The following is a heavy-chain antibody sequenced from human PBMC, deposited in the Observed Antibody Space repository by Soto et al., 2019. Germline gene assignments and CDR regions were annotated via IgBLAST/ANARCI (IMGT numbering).Heavy chain of an antibody. V-gene: IGHV3-9*01. CDR3: AKATGVHLGELSLLFDY. CDR1: GFTFDDYA. Sequence: GGSLRLSCAASGFTFDDYAMHWVRQAPWKGLEWVSGISWNSGSIGYADSVKGRFTISRDNAKNSLYLQMNSLRAEDTALYYCAKATGVHLGELSLLFDYWGQGTLVTVSS. D-gene: IGHD3-16*02. CDR2: ISWNSGSI. J-gene: IGHJ4*02.